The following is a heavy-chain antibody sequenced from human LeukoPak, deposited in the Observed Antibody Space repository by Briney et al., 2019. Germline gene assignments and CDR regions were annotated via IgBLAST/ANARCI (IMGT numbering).Heavy chain of an antibody. CDR3: AKDYIGYDQDFDY. V-gene: IGHV3-23*01. CDR2: ISGSGYNT. J-gene: IGHJ4*02. Sequence: GGSLRPSCAASGFTFSSYAMSWVRQAPGKGLEWVSSISGSGYNTYYANPVKGRFSISRDNSKNTLDLQMNSLRAEDTAVYYCAKDYIGYDQDFDYWGQGTLVTVSS. D-gene: IGHD2-2*01. CDR1: GFTFSSYA.